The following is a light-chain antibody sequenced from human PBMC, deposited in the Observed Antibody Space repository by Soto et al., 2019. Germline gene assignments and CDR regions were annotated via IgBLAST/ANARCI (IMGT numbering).Light chain of an antibody. CDR1: QSVSGN. CDR3: QQYNSWPRT. Sequence: IVLTQVTAPPSVSSGEGVTLSCRTSQSVSGNLAWSQQRPGQGPRLLIYGTSTRAAGVPARFSGSGSGTEFTLTITSLQSEDFAVYYCQQYNSWPRTFGQGTKVDIK. V-gene: IGKV3-15*01. J-gene: IGKJ1*01. CDR2: GTS.